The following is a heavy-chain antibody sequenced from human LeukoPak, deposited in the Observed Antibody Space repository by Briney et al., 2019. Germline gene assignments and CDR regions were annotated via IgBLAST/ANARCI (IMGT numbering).Heavy chain of an antibody. D-gene: IGHD5-18*01. J-gene: IGHJ5*02. CDR3: ARGVDTSSHSSQLDP. Sequence: HPGGSLRLSCATAGFTFSTFGIHWVRQTPGKGLEWAAAIQSDGSKQYYGDSVKGRFTISRDSSKNTVYLQMNSLRDEDTAVYYCARGVDTSSHSSQLDPWGQGTLVTVSS. CDR2: IQSDGSKQ. CDR1: GFTFSTFG. V-gene: IGHV3-33*01.